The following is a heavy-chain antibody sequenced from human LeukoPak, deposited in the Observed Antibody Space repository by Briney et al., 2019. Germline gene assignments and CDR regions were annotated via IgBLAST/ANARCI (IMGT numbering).Heavy chain of an antibody. J-gene: IGHJ4*02. V-gene: IGHV4-61*01. D-gene: IGHD1-1*01. CDR3: ARHAPTGTPTIFDY. Sequence: SETLSLTCTVSGGSVSSTIYYWSWIRQPPGKGLEWIGYIYSRGSTNYNPSLKSRVTISVDTSKNQVSLKLTSVTAADTAVYYCARHAPTGTPTIFDYWGQGTLVTVSS. CDR2: IYSRGST. CDR1: GGSVSSTIYY.